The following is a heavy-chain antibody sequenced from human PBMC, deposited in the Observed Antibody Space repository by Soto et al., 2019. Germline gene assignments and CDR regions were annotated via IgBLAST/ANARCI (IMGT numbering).Heavy chain of an antibody. Sequence: SETLSLTCIVSGYSITSGFYWGWIRQPPTKGLEWIGSLYHSGTTYYNPSLKSRVTISVDTSKNQFSLKLSSVTAADTAVYYCARGEDAFFYYGLDVWGQGITVTVSS. V-gene: IGHV4-38-2*02. CDR1: GYSITSGFY. CDR2: LYHSGTT. J-gene: IGHJ6*02. CDR3: ARGEDAFFYYGLDV.